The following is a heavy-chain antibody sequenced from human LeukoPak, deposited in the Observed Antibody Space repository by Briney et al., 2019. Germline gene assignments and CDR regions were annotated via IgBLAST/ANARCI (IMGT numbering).Heavy chain of an antibody. D-gene: IGHD1-26*01. Sequence: GASVTVSCKASGGTFSSYAISWVRQAPGQGLEWMGGIIPIFGTANYAQKFQGRVTITADESTSTAYMELSSLRSEDTAVYYCARATYMSNSGSYYTPACYWGQGTLVTVSS. CDR2: IIPIFGTA. V-gene: IGHV1-69*13. CDR1: GGTFSSYA. CDR3: ARATYMSNSGSYYTPACY. J-gene: IGHJ4*02.